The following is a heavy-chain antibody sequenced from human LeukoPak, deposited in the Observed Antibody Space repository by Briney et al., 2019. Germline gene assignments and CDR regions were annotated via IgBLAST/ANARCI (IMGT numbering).Heavy chain of an antibody. Sequence: GGSLRLSCAASQFTFSDYWMTWVRQAPGKGLEWVANIKQDGSEKYYVDSVKGRFTISRDNAKKSLYLQMNSLRAEDTALYYCAREGGYYDFWSGYRTQNYFDYWGQGTLVTVSS. J-gene: IGHJ4*02. CDR1: QFTFSDYW. CDR2: IKQDGSEK. V-gene: IGHV3-7*03. D-gene: IGHD3-3*01. CDR3: AREGGYYDFWSGYRTQNYFDY.